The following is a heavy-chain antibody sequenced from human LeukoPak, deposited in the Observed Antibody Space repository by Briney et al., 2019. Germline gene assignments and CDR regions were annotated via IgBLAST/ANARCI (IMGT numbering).Heavy chain of an antibody. CDR3: AKDRDKGNYYFDY. J-gene: IGHJ4*02. V-gene: IGHV3-30*02. CDR1: GFTFSSYG. D-gene: IGHD1-7*01. CDR2: IRYDGSDK. Sequence: GGSLRLSCAASGFTFSSYGMHWVRQSPGKGLEWVDFIRYDGSDKDYVDSVKGRFTISRDNSKNTLYLQMNSLRAEDTAVYYCAKDRDKGNYYFDYWGQGTLVTVSS.